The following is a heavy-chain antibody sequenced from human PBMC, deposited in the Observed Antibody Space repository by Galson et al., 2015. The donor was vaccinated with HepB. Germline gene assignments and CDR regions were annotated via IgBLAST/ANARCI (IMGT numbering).Heavy chain of an antibody. D-gene: IGHD1-26*01. CDR1: GFTFSSYA. CDR3: AKDPPRPGSNRPTFDY. V-gene: IGHV3-23*01. J-gene: IGHJ4*02. CDR2: ISGSGGST. Sequence: SLRLSCAASGFTFSSYAMSWVRQAPGKGLEWVSAISGSGGSTYYADSVKGRFTISRDNSKNTLYLQMNSLRAEDTAVYYCAKDPPRPGSNRPTFDYWGQGTLVTVSS.